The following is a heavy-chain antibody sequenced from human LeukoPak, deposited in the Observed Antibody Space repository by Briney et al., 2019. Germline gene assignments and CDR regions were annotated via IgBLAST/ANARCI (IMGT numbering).Heavy chain of an antibody. J-gene: IGHJ6*02. D-gene: IGHD6-13*01. CDR1: GGSFSGYY. CDR2: INHSGST. CDR3: ARASSSSSWYAKPYYYYGMDV. Sequence: LKPSETLSLTCAVYGGSFSGYYWSWIRQPPGKGLEWIGEINHSGSTNYNPSLKSRVTISVDTSKNQFSLKLSSVTAADTAVYYCARASSSSSWYAKPYYYYGMDVWGQGTTVTVSS. V-gene: IGHV4-34*01.